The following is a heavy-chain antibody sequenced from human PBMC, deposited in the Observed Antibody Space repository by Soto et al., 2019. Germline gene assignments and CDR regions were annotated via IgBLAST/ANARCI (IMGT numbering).Heavy chain of an antibody. J-gene: IGHJ2*01. D-gene: IGHD6-13*01. CDR3: ARVGKLAAVSWYFDL. CDR2: IYYSGST. V-gene: IGHV4-31*03. CDR1: GGSISSGGYY. Sequence: QVQLQESGPGLVKPSQTLSLTCTVSGGSISSGGYYWSWSRQHPGKGLEWIGYIYYSGSTYYNPSLKGRVTISVDASKNQVSLELSCVTAADTAVYYCARVGKLAAVSWYFDLWGRGTLVTVSS.